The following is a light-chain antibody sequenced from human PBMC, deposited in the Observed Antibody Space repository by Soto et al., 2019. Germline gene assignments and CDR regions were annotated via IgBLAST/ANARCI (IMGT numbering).Light chain of an antibody. CDR3: QQSYSTPRT. V-gene: IGKV1-39*01. CDR2: AAS. CDR1: QRISTY. Sequence: DIQMTQSPSSLSAFVGDTVTITCRAGQRISTYLNWYQQRPGKAPNLLIYAASSLQSGVLSRFSGSGSGTDFTLTISSLQPEDFATYYCQQSYSTPRTFGQGTKVEMK. J-gene: IGKJ1*01.